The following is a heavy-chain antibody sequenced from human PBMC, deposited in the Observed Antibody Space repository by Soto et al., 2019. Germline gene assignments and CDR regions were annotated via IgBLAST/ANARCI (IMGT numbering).Heavy chain of an antibody. CDR2: ISGSGGST. CDR1: GFTFSSYA. D-gene: IGHD4-17*01. CDR3: AKGPTTVTYHFDY. J-gene: IGHJ4*02. V-gene: IGHV3-23*01. Sequence: EVQLLESGGGLVQPGGSLRLSCAASGFTFSSYAMSWVRQAPGKGLEWVSAISGSGGSTYYADSVKGRFTISRDNSKSTLYLQMNSLRAGDTAVYYCAKGPTTVTYHFDYWGQGTLVTVSS.